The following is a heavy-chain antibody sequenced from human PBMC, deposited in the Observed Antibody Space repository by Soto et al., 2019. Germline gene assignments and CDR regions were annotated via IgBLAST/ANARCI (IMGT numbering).Heavy chain of an antibody. V-gene: IGHV4-59*01. CDR3: ARGQDFWSGSYYYYMDV. CDR1: GGSISSYY. J-gene: IGHJ6*03. CDR2: IYYSGST. Sequence: SETLSLTCTVSGGSISSYYWSWIRQPPGKGLEWIGYIYYSGSTNYNPSLKSRVTISVDTSKNQFSLKLSSMTAADTAVYYCARGQDFWSGSYYYYMDVWGKGTTVTVSS. D-gene: IGHD3-3*01.